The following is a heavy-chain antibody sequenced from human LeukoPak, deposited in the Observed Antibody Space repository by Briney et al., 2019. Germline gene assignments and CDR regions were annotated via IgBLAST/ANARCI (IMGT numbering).Heavy chain of an antibody. Sequence: GGSLRLSCAASGFTFSSYAMSWVRQAPGKGLEWVSSITSSGAATYYADSVKGRFTISRDNSDNTLYLQMNSLRAEDTAVYYCAKDRPDYYGSNGHYYKLNGDCWGQGTLVTVSS. J-gene: IGHJ4*02. V-gene: IGHV3-23*01. D-gene: IGHD3-22*01. CDR3: AKDRPDYYGSNGHYYKLNGDC. CDR2: ITSSGAAT. CDR1: GFTFSSYA.